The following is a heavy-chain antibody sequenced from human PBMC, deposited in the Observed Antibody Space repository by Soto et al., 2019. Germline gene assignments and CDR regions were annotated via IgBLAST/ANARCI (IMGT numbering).Heavy chain of an antibody. Sequence: SETLSLTCTVSGGSVSSGSYYWSWIRQPPGKGLEWIGYIYYSGSTNYNPSLKSRVTISVDTSKNQFSLKLSSVTAADTAVYYCAREFIAAAGTDPYGMDVWGQGTTVTVS. D-gene: IGHD6-13*01. CDR3: AREFIAAAGTDPYGMDV. J-gene: IGHJ6*02. V-gene: IGHV4-61*01. CDR2: IYYSGST. CDR1: GGSVSSGSYY.